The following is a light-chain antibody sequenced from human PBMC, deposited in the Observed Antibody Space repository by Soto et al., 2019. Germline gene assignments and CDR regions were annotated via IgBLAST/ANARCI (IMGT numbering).Light chain of an antibody. CDR3: QQLNSYPHT. Sequence: DIQLTQSPSFLSASVGDRVTITCRASQGISSYLAWYQQKPGKAPKLLIYAASTLQSGVPSRFSGSGSGTEFTLTISSLQAEDFATYYCQQLNSYPHTFGQGTKVEIK. CDR2: AAS. J-gene: IGKJ1*01. CDR1: QGISSY. V-gene: IGKV1-9*01.